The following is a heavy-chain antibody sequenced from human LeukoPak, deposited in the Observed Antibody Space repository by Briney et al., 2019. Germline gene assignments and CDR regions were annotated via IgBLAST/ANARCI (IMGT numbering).Heavy chain of an antibody. CDR3: ARENYGDYDTLWFDP. D-gene: IGHD4-17*01. J-gene: IGHJ5*02. Sequence: KPSETLSFTCTVSGGSISSSSYYWGWIRQPPGKGLEWIGSIYYSGSTYYNPSLKSRVTISVDTSKNQFSLKLSSVTAADTAVYYCARENYGDYDTLWFDPWGQGTLVTVSS. V-gene: IGHV4-39*02. CDR2: IYYSGST. CDR1: GGSISSSSYY.